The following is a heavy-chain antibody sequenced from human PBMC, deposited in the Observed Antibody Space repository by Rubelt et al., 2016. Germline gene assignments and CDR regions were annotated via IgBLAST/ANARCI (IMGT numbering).Heavy chain of an antibody. CDR2: ISGGGDRT. J-gene: IGHJ3*02. D-gene: IGHD3-16*01. CDR3: AGKGVAGGRDVGAFDS. V-gene: IGHV3-23*01. CDR1: GFTFSSYA. Sequence: VQLLESGGDLVQPGGSLRLSCAASGFTFSSYAMSWVRQAPGKGLEWVSAISGGGDRTDYADSAKGRFTIYSDNAKHSLYLRRNRLGVGEPAVYFCAGKGVAGGRDVGAFDSWGQGTVVTVAS.